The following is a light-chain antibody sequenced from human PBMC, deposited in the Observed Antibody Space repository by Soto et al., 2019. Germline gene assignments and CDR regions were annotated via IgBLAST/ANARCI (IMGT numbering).Light chain of an antibody. CDR3: QQYGSSSLIT. CDR1: QSVSSSY. V-gene: IGKV3-20*01. J-gene: IGKJ3*01. CDR2: GAS. Sequence: EIVLTQSPGTLSLSPGERATLSCRASQSVSSSYLAWYQQKPGQAPRLLIYGASSRATGIPDRFSGSRSGTAFPLTISRLEPEDFTVYYCQQYGSSSLITFGPGSKFDIK.